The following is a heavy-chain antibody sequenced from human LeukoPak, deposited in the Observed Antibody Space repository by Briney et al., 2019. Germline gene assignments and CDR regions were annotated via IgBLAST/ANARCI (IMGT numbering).Heavy chain of an antibody. Sequence: GGSLRLYCAASGFTFSSYSMNWVRQAPGKGLEWVSYISSSSSTIYYADSVKGRFTISRDNAKNSLYLQMNSLRAEDTAVYYCARDVYPAVVTYFDFWGQGTLVTVSS. CDR1: GFTFSSYS. CDR2: ISSSSSTI. J-gene: IGHJ4*02. CDR3: ARDVYPAVVTYFDF. V-gene: IGHV3-48*01. D-gene: IGHD2-15*01.